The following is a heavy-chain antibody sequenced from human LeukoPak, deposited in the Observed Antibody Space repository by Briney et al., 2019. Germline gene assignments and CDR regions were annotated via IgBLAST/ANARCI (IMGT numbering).Heavy chain of an antibody. Sequence: ASVKVSCKASGYTFTSYGISWVRQAPGQGLEWMGRINPNSGGTNYAQKFQGRVTMTRDTSISTAYMELSRLRSDDTAVYYCARDRGFHYYDSSGYQFWGQGTMVTVSS. D-gene: IGHD3-22*01. CDR1: GYTFTSYG. CDR3: ARDRGFHYYDSSGYQF. J-gene: IGHJ3*01. V-gene: IGHV1-2*06. CDR2: INPNSGGT.